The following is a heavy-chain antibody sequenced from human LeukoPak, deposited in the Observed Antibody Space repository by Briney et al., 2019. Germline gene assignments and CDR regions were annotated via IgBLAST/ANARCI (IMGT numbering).Heavy chain of an antibody. J-gene: IGHJ4*02. V-gene: IGHV3-48*03. Sequence: GGSLRLSCVASGFTFSSYEMNWVRQAPGKGLEWLSYITSSDSTTHYADSVKGRFTISRDNSKNTLYLQMNSLRADDTAVYYCAKSGYNRFDYWGQGTLVTVSS. CDR1: GFTFSSYE. CDR3: AKSGYNRFDY. CDR2: ITSSDSTT. D-gene: IGHD5-24*01.